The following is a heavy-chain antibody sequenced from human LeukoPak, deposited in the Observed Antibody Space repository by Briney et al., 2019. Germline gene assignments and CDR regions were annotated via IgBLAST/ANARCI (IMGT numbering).Heavy chain of an antibody. J-gene: IGHJ4*02. CDR2: IYYSGST. CDR1: GGSISSYY. Sequence: SETLSLTCTVSGGSISSYYWSWIRQPPGKGLEWIGYIYYSGSTNYNPSLKSRVTISVDTSKNQFSLKLSSVTAADTAVYYCARHGIMTTVTTIDYWGQGTLVTVSS. V-gene: IGHV4-59*08. D-gene: IGHD4-17*01. CDR3: ARHGIMTTVTTIDY.